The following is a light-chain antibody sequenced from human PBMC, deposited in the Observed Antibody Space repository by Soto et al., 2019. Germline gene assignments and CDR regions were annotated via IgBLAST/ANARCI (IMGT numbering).Light chain of an antibody. Sequence: QSALTQPPSASGSPGQSVTISCTGTSSDIGAYFYVSWYQQHPGKAPKLMIYEVSKRPSGVPGRFSGSKSGNTASLTISGLQTEDEADYYCSSDAGSKFYVFGTGTKLTVL. CDR2: EVS. J-gene: IGLJ1*01. CDR1: SSDIGAYFY. CDR3: SSDAGSKFYV. V-gene: IGLV2-8*01.